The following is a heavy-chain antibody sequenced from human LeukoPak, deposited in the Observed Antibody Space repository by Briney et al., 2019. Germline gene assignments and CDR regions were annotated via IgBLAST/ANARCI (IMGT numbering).Heavy chain of an antibody. V-gene: IGHV3-48*01. CDR3: ARARPVAVVGPPDY. D-gene: IGHD6-19*01. CDR2: ISISSSTI. Sequence: GGSLRLSCAASGFTFSSYNMNWVRQAPGKGLEWVSYISISSSTIYYADSVKGRFTISRDNAKNSLCLQMNSLRAEDTAVYYCARARPVAVVGPPDYWGQGTLVTVSS. J-gene: IGHJ4*02. CDR1: GFTFSSYN.